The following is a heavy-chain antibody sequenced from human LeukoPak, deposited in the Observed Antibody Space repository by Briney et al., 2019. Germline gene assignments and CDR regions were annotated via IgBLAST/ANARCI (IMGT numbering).Heavy chain of an antibody. CDR2: ISSRSSYI. Sequence: PGGSLRLSCAASGFTFSSYSMNWVRQAPGKGLEWVSSISSRSSYIYYTDSVKGRFTISRDNAKNSLHLQMNSLRAEDTALYYCARGSTGGYSGYDATRKYSDYWGQGTLVTVSS. D-gene: IGHD5-12*01. J-gene: IGHJ4*02. CDR3: ARGSTGGYSGYDATRKYSDY. CDR1: GFTFSSYS. V-gene: IGHV3-21*01.